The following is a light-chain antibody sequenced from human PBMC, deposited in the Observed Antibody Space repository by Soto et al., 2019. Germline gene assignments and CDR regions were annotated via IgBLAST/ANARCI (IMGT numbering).Light chain of an antibody. J-gene: IGLJ2*01. CDR3: SSYTSSNTPI. CDR1: GSDVGGYNY. Sequence: QSVLTQPASVSGSPGQSITISCTGTGSDVGGYNYVSWYQQHPGKVPRLMIYDVSNRPSGVSNRFSGSKSGNTASLTISGLQAEDEADYYCSSYTSSNTPIFGGGTKLTVL. CDR2: DVS. V-gene: IGLV2-14*03.